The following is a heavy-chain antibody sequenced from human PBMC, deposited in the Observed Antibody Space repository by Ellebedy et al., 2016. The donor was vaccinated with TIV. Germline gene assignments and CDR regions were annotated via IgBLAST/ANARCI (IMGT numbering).Heavy chain of an antibody. D-gene: IGHD3-10*01. CDR2: TSSDGSNI. CDR3: AKKRPGTYYAGPDN. CDR1: GFTFNTYG. Sequence: GESLKISCAASGFTFNTYGMYWVRQAPGKGLEWVAVTSSDGSNIYYADSVKGRFTISRDNSKNTLYLEMTSLRAEDTAMYYCAKKRPGTYYAGPDNWGQGTLVTVSS. V-gene: IGHV3-30*18. J-gene: IGHJ4*02.